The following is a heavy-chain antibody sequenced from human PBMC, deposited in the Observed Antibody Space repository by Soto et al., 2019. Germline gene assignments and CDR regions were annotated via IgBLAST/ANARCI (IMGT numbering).Heavy chain of an antibody. CDR3: ARAAYGSGSYYAPYYYYAMDV. V-gene: IGHV4-59*02. CDR1: GASVSSYY. D-gene: IGHD3-10*01. CDR2: ILYTGNT. J-gene: IGHJ6*02. Sequence: ETLSLSGPVSGASVSSYYWSWVRQPPGKGLEWLGYILYTGNTNYNPSLKSRVTMSVDTSKNQVSLKLSAVTAADTAVYFCARAAYGSGSYYAPYYYYAMDVWGQGTKVTVSS.